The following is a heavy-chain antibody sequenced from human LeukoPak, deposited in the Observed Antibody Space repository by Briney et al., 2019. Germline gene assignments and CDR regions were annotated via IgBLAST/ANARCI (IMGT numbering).Heavy chain of an antibody. CDR1: GGSITTTNW. Sequence: SGTLSLTCAVSGGSITTTNWWSWVRQPPGKGLERIGEVHLNGATNYNPSLESRFSMSIDKSNDHLSLEVTSVTAADTAMYYCTRESGAFSPFGFWGQGTLVTVSS. CDR3: TRESGAFSPFGF. D-gene: IGHD1-26*01. V-gene: IGHV4-4*02. CDR2: VHLNGAT. J-gene: IGHJ4*02.